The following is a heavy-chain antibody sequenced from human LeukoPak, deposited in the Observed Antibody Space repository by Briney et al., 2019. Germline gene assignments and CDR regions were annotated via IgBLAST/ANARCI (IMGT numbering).Heavy chain of an antibody. J-gene: IGHJ4*02. CDR2: INPSGGST. CDR3: ASLAAAGNFDY. V-gene: IGHV1-46*01. CDR1: GYTFTSYY. Sequence: ASVKVSCKASGYTFTSYYMHWVRQAPGQGLEWMGIINPSGGSTSYAQKFQGRVTMTRDTSTSTVYMELSCLRSEDTAVYYCASLAAAGNFDYWGQGTLVTVSS. D-gene: IGHD6-13*01.